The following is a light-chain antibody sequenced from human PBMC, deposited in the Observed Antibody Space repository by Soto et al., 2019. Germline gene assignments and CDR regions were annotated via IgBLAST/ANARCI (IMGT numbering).Light chain of an antibody. Sequence: DIQISHSPSSLSASVEDRVIITCRASQSISNHLNWYQQKPGKAPKLLIFAASSLQSGVPSRFRGSRSVPDFTLTISSLQPEDFATYYCQQSYSSPPPFGQGTKFDIK. CDR1: QSISNH. CDR3: QQSYSSPPP. J-gene: IGKJ1*01. CDR2: AAS. V-gene: IGKV1-39*01.